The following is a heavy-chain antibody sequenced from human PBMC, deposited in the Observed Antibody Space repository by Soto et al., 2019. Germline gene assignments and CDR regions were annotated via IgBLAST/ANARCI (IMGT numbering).Heavy chain of an antibody. CDR1: GFTFSNVW. J-gene: IGHJ4*02. Sequence: EVQLVESGGGLVKPAGSLRLSCPASGFTFSNVWMNWVRQAPGKGLEWVGGIKSKTDGGTTDYATPVKGTFTLASDDSKNTLYLQMNSLNTEDTAVYYCAPLARKYSSSWYEFSDWGQGTLVTVSS. V-gene: IGHV3-15*07. CDR2: IKSKTDGGTT. CDR3: APLARKYSSSWYEFSD. D-gene: IGHD6-13*01.